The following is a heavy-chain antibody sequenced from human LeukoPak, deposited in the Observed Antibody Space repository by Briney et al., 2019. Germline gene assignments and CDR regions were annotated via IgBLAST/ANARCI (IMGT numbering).Heavy chain of an antibody. D-gene: IGHD6-13*01. J-gene: IGHJ5*02. CDR3: AEDRGSSSWYMDWFDP. CDR1: GFTFSSYG. Sequence: PGGSLRLSCAASGFTFSSYGMHWVRQAPGKGLEWVAVIWYDGSNKYYADSVKGRFTISRDNSKNTLYLQMNSLRAEDTAVYYCAEDRGSSSWYMDWFDPWGQGTLVTVSS. CDR2: IWYDGSNK. V-gene: IGHV3-33*06.